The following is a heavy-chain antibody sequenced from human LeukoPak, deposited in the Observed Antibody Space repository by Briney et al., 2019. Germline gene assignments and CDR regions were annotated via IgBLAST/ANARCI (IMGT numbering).Heavy chain of an antibody. CDR3: ARDLRPYSSGYYTDVPGDY. CDR2: IRSDGSNQ. CDR1: GFTFSSYG. D-gene: IGHD3-22*01. Sequence: PGGSLRLSCAASGFTFSSYGMHWVRQAPGKELEWVAFIRSDGSNQYYADSVKGRFTISRDNAKNSLYLQMNSLRAEDTALYYCARDLRPYSSGYYTDVPGDYWGQGTLVTVSS. J-gene: IGHJ4*02. V-gene: IGHV3-30*02.